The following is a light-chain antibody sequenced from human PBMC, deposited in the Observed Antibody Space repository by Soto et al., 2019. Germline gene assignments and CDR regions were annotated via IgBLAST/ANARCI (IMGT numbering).Light chain of an antibody. V-gene: IGLV1-47*02. CDR1: SSNIGSNY. J-gene: IGLJ2*01. Sequence: QSVLTQPPSASGTPEQSVTISCSGSSSNIGSNYVYWYQQLPGTAPKLLMYNDDRRPSGFPDRFSGSKSGASASLAISGLRSEDEADYYCAAWDDSLSGVVFGGGTKVTVL. CDR3: AAWDDSLSGVV. CDR2: NDD.